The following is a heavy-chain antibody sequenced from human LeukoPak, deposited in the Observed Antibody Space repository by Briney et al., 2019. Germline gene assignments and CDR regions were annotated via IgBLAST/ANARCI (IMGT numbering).Heavy chain of an antibody. CDR2: IKSKTDGGTT. CDR1: GFTLRKAW. CDR3: TTDLASSSWYRPGY. D-gene: IGHD6-13*01. V-gene: IGHV3-15*01. J-gene: IGHJ4*02. Sequence: GGALRLSCGASGFTLRKAWVSWVRQAPGKGLEWVGRIKSKTDGGTTDYAAPVKGRFSISRDDSIDTVNLQMNSLKNEDTAVYYCTTDLASSSWYRPGYWGQGTLVTVSS.